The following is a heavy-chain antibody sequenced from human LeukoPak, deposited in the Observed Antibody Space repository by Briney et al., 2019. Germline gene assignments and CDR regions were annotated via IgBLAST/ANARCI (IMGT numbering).Heavy chain of an antibody. V-gene: IGHV3-33*01. Sequence: GGSLRLSCAASGFTFCSYGVHWVRQSPGKGLEGVAVKWYDGSNKYYADSVKGRFTISRDNSKNTLYLQMNSLRAEDTAVYYCARDYLDWYFDLWGRGTLVTVSS. J-gene: IGHJ2*01. CDR1: GFTFCSYG. CDR3: ARDYLDWYFDL. CDR2: KWYDGSNK.